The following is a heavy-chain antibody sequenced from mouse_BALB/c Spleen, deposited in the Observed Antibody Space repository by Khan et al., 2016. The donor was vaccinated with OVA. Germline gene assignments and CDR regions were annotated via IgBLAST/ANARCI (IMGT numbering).Heavy chain of an antibody. J-gene: IGHJ4*01. Sequence: VELVESGPGLVAPSQSLSITCTISGLSLTSYGVHWVRQPPGKGLEWLVVIWSDGSTTYNSALKSRLTISKDNSKNQVFLKMNSLQTDDTAVYFCARQPYYHYNIMDYWGQGTSVTGSS. D-gene: IGHD2-10*01. CDR2: IWSDGST. CDR1: GLSLTSYG. CDR3: ARQPYYHYNIMDY. V-gene: IGHV2-6-1*01.